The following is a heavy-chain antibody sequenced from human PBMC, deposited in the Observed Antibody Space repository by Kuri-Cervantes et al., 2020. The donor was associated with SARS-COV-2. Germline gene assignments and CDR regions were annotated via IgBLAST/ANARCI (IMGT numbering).Heavy chain of an antibody. CDR3: ARGFSAVVVAHWYFDL. CDR2: INHSGST. Sequence: SQTLSLTCAVYGGSFSGYYWSWIRRPPGKGLEWIGEINHSGSTNYNPSLKSRVTISVDTSKNQFSLKLSSVTAADTAVYYCARGFSAVVVAHWYFDLWGRGTLVTVSS. D-gene: IGHD3-22*01. J-gene: IGHJ2*01. V-gene: IGHV4-34*01. CDR1: GGSFSGYY.